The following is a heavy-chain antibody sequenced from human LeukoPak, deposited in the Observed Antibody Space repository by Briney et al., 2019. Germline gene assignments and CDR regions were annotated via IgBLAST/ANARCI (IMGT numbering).Heavy chain of an antibody. J-gene: IGHJ4*02. CDR1: GGSISTSY. CDR2: IYYSGST. CDR3: VRGSSSTSWYFDY. Sequence: PSETLSLTCTVSGGSISTSYWSWIRQPPGKGLEWIGYIYYSGSTNYNPSLKSRVTISVDTSKNQFSLQLNSVTPEDTAVYYCVRGSSSTSWYFDYWGQGTLVTVSS. V-gene: IGHV4-59*12. D-gene: IGHD2-2*01.